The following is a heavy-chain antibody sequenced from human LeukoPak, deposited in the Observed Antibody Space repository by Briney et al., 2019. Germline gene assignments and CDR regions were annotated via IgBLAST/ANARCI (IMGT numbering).Heavy chain of an antibody. J-gene: IGHJ4*02. Sequence: PGGSLRLSCAASGFTFSSYGMHWVRQAPGKGLEWVAVISYDGSNKYYADSVKGRFTISRDNSKNTLYLQMNSLRAEDTAVYYCAKEVASTILAYCGGDCYPLHFDYWGQGTLVTVSS. CDR2: ISYDGSNK. CDR3: AKEVASTILAYCGGDCYPLHFDY. D-gene: IGHD2-21*02. CDR1: GFTFSSYG. V-gene: IGHV3-30*18.